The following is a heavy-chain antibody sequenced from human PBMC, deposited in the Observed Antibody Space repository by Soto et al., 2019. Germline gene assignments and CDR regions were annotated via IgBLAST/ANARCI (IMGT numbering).Heavy chain of an antibody. V-gene: IGHV4-61*01. D-gene: IGHD2-15*01. CDR1: GGSVSSGSYY. CDR3: ARGQVVAAQH. Sequence: KTSETLSLTCTVSGGSVSSGSYYWSWIRQPPGKGLEWIGYIYYSGSTNYNPSLKSRVTISVDTSKNQFSLKLSSVTAADTAVYYCARGQVVAAQHWGQGTLVTVSS. J-gene: IGHJ4*02. CDR2: IYYSGST.